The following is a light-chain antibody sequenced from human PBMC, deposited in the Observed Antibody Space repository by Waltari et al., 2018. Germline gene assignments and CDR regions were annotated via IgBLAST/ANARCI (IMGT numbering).Light chain of an antibody. CDR2: DVS. CDR1: SRDSGACNY. J-gene: IGLJ2*01. V-gene: IGLV2-14*03. CDR3: SSFTSSTTGI. Sequence: SALTQPDSVSGSPRQSITISCSGVSRDSGACNYVSWYRRHPGEAPKVIIYDVSNRPSGVSNRFSGSKSGSTASLTISGLQPEDEAVYYCSSFTSSTTGIFGGGTKLTVL.